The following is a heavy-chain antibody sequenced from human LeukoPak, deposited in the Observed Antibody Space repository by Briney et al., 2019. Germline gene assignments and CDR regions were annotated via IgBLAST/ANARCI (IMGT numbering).Heavy chain of an antibody. CDR1: GFTFTSSA. CDR2: IVVGSGNT. J-gene: IGHJ3*02. Sequence: SVKVSCKASGFTFTSSAVQWVRQARGQRLEWIGWIVVGSGNTNYAQKLQERVTITRDMSTSTAYMELSSLRSEDTAVYYCAAVNPGIAVADAGVAFDIWCQGTMVTVSS. CDR3: AAVNPGIAVADAGVAFDI. V-gene: IGHV1-58*01. D-gene: IGHD6-19*01.